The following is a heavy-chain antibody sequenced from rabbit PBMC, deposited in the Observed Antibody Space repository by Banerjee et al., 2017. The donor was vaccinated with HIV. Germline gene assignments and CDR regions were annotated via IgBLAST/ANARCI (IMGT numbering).Heavy chain of an antibody. Sequence: QQLVESGGGLVKPGASLTLTCKASGFDFSSGYDMCWVRQAPGKGLEWIACIYAGSSGNTKYASWAKGRFTISKTSSTTVTLQMTSLTAADTATYFCARGPDSYDDYGDAFDPWGPGTLVTVS. CDR3: ARGPDSYDDYGDAFDP. D-gene: IGHD2-1*01. V-gene: IGHV1S40*01. CDR2: IYAGSSGNT. J-gene: IGHJ2*01. CDR1: GFDFSSGYD.